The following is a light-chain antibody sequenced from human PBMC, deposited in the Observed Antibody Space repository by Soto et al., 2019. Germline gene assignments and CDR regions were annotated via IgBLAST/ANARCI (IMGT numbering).Light chain of an antibody. J-gene: IGKJ2*01. CDR1: QSVSTS. CDR2: DAS. CDR3: QQSHAFPYT. Sequence: DIPLTQSPSSLSASVGDRVMITCRASQSVSTSLNWYRQKPGKAPELLIYDASNLQSGVPSRFSGSDSGADFTLTITSLQPEDFATYYCQQSHAFPYTFGQGTKLDIK. V-gene: IGKV1-39*01.